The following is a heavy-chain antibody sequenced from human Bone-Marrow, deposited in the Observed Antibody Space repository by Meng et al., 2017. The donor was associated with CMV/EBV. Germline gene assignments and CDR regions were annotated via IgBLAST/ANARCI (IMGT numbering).Heavy chain of an antibody. V-gene: IGHV3-33*06. CDR2: IWYDGSNK. J-gene: IGHJ6*02. CDR1: GFTFSSYG. D-gene: IGHD5-12*01. Sequence: GESLKISCAASGFTFSSYGMHWVRQAPGKGLEWVAVIWYDGSNKYYADSVKGRFTISRDNSKNTLYLQMNSLRAEDTAVYYCAKGAAAKWLRTEYYYYYGMDVWGQGTTVTVSS. CDR3: AKGAAAKWLRTEYYYYYGMDV.